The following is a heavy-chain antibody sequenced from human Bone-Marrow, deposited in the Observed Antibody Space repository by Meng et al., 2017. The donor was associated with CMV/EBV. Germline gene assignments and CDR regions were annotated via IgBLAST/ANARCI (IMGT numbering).Heavy chain of an antibody. CDR3: AKRIADY. V-gene: IGHV3-23*01. CDR1: GFTFSSYA. CDR2: ISGSGGGT. J-gene: IGHJ4*02. Sequence: GEPLMISCAASGFTFSSYAMSWVRQAPGRGLEWVPGISGSGGGTYYADSVKGRITISRDNSRNTLYLEKNSLRAEDTAVYYCAKRIADYWGQGTLVTVSS. D-gene: IGHD2-15*01.